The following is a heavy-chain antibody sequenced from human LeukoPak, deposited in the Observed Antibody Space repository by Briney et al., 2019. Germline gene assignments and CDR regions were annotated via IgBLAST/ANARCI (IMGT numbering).Heavy chain of an antibody. CDR1: GFTFSSYS. Sequence: GGSLRLSCAASGFTFSSYSMNWVRQAPGKGLEWVSSISSSSSYIYYADSVKGRFTISRDNAKNSLYLQMNSLRAEDTAVYYCARGFLGRYFDWLSFFDYWGQGTLVTVSS. D-gene: IGHD3-9*01. CDR3: ARGFLGRYFDWLSFFDY. CDR2: ISSSSSYI. V-gene: IGHV3-21*01. J-gene: IGHJ4*02.